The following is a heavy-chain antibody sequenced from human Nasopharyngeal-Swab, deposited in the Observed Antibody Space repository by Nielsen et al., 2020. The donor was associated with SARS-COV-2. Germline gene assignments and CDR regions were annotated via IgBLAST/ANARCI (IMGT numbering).Heavy chain of an antibody. CDR3: ARDTSMVRGVIITGDDY. D-gene: IGHD3-10*01. Sequence: ASVKVSCKASRYTFTGYYMHWVRQAPGQGLEWMGIINPSGGSTSYAQKFQGRVTMTRDTSTSTVYMELSSLRSEDTAVYYCARDTSMVRGVIITGDDYWGQGTLVTVSS. CDR1: RYTFTGYY. CDR2: INPSGGST. V-gene: IGHV1-46*01. J-gene: IGHJ4*02.